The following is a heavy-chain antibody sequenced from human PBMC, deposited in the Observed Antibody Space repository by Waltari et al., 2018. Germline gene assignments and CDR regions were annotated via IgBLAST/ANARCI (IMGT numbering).Heavy chain of an antibody. CDR1: GFTFSSYW. D-gene: IGHD2-2*01. CDR2: INSDGSST. Sequence: EVQLVESGGGLVQPGGSLRLSCAASGFTFSSYWMHWVRQAPGKGLVWVSRINSDGSSTSYADSVKGRFTISRDNAKNTLYLQMNSLRAEDTAVYYCARGMVVVPAAHKGSPSGMDVWGQGTTVTVSS. CDR3: ARGMVVVPAAHKGSPSGMDV. J-gene: IGHJ6*02. V-gene: IGHV3-74*01.